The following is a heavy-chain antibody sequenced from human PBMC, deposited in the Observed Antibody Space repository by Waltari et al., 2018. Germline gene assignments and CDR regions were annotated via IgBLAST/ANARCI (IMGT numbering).Heavy chain of an antibody. CDR3: AREGKLLWFGESGGVDY. V-gene: IGHV4-38-2*02. D-gene: IGHD3-10*01. J-gene: IGHJ4*02. Sequence: QVQLQESGPGLVKPSETLSLTCTVSGYSISSGYYWGWIRQPPGKGLEWIGSIYHSGSTYYNPSLKSPVTISVDTSKNQFSLKLSSVTAADTAVYYCAREGKLLWFGESGGVDYWGQGTLVTVSS. CDR2: IYHSGST. CDR1: GYSISSGYY.